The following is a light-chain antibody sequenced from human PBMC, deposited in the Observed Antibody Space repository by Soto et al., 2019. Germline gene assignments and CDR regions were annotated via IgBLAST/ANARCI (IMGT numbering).Light chain of an antibody. CDR1: SSDVGGYNY. J-gene: IGLJ1*01. CDR3: SSYTSSSTLV. V-gene: IGLV2-14*01. Sequence: HSVLTQPASVSGSPGQSITISCTGTSSDVGGYNYVSWYQQHPGKAPKLMIYEVSNRPSGVSNCFSGSKSGNTASLTISGLQAEDEADYYCSSYTSSSTLVFGTGTKLTVL. CDR2: EVS.